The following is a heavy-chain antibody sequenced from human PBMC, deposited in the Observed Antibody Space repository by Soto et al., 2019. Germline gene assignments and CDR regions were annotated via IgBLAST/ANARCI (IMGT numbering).Heavy chain of an antibody. J-gene: IGHJ4*02. CDR3: ARDISPRDGYAY. V-gene: IGHV3-48*03. CDR1: GFTFSSYE. CDR2: ISSSGSTI. D-gene: IGHD5-12*01. Sequence: GSLRLSCAASGFTFSSYEMNWVRQAPGKGLEWVSYISSSGSTIYYADSVKGRFTISRDNAKNSLYLQMNSLRAEDTAVYYCARDISPRDGYAYWGQGTLVTVSS.